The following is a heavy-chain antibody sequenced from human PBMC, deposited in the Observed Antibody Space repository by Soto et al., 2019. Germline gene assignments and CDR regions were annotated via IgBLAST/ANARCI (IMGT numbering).Heavy chain of an antibody. Sequence: EVQLLESGGGLVQPGGSLRLSCAASGFTFRSYAMAWVRQAPGKGLEWVSGISEKGDTKNYADPVRGRFTTSRDNSMNALDLLMNSLRAEDTAVYYCVKDRATIFGVVWKYGMDVWGQGTTVYVSS. CDR1: GFTFRSYA. V-gene: IGHV3-23*01. J-gene: IGHJ6*02. CDR2: ISEKGDTK. CDR3: VKDRATIFGVVWKYGMDV. D-gene: IGHD3-3*01.